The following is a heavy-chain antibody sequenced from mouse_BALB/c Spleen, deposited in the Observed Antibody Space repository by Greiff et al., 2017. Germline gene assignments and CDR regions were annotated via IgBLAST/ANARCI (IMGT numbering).Heavy chain of an antibody. CDR1: GFTFSSFG. V-gene: IGHV5-17*02. J-gene: IGHJ4*01. CDR2: ISSGSSTI. D-gene: IGHD3-2*01. Sequence: EVQGVESGGGLVQPGGSRKLSCAASGFTFSSFGMHWVRQAPEKGLEWVAYISSGSSTIYYADTVKGRFTISRDNPKNTLFLQMTSLRSEDTAMYYCARGLDSSGYGAMDYWGQGTSVTVSS. CDR3: ARGLDSSGYGAMDY.